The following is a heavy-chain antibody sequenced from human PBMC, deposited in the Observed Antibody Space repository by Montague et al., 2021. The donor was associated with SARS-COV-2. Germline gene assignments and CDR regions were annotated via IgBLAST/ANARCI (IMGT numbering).Heavy chain of an antibody. J-gene: IGHJ4*02. CDR3: ARGVMTSVAVFDS. D-gene: IGHD4-23*01. CDR1: GGSISSSSYY. Sequence: ETLSLTCTVSGGSISSSSYYWGWIRQPPGKGLEWIGNIYSNRVTDDNXXRKSRPTLSVDTSRNELSLTLTSVTAADTAVYYCARGVMTSVAVFDSWGQGTLVAVSS. CDR2: IYSNRVT. V-gene: IGHV4-39*07.